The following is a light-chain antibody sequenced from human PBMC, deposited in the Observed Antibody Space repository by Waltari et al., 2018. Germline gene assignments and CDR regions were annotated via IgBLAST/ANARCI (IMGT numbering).Light chain of an antibody. Sequence: QSALTQPASVSGSPGQSISISCTGTSSDIGTFNFVSWYLQHPGKAPNLLIYDVTQRPAGVSNRFAGSKSGNTASLTISGLQAEDEGDYYCCSYAGSRTWVFGGGSKLTVL. CDR2: DVT. J-gene: IGLJ3*02. V-gene: IGLV2-23*02. CDR1: SSDIGTFNF. CDR3: CSYAGSRTWV.